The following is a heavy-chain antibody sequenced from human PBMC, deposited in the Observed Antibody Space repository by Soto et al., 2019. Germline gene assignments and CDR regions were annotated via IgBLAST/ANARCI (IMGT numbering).Heavy chain of an antibody. J-gene: IGHJ4*02. D-gene: IGHD3-16*01. CDR1: GGSISSYY. CDR3: ARGKYLGEPYYFDY. V-gene: IGHV4-59*01. CDR2: IYYSGST. Sequence: SETLSLTCTVSGGSISSYYWSWIRQPPGKGLEWIGYIYYSGSTNYNPSLKSRVTISVDTSKNQFSLKLSSVTAADTAVYYCARGKYLGEPYYFDYWGQGTLVTVSS.